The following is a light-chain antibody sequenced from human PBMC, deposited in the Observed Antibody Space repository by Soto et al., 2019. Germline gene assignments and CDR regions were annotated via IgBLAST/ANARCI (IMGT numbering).Light chain of an antibody. J-gene: IGLJ2*01. CDR3: SLYTSSSTLL. CDR1: SSDVGTYNY. Sequence: QSALTQPASVSGSPGQSITISCTGTSSDVGTYNYVSWYQQHPGKAPKLMIFEVSNRPSGVSSRFSGSKSGNTASLTISGLQAEDEADYYCSLYTSSSTLLFGGGTKLTVL. CDR2: EVS. V-gene: IGLV2-14*01.